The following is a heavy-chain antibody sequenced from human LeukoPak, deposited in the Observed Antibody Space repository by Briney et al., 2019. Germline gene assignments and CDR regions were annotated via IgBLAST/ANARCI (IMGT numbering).Heavy chain of an antibody. D-gene: IGHD1-26*01. V-gene: IGHV1-69*05. CDR3: ARAGRGSYLRGSLNY. Sequence: ASVKDSCKASGGTFSSYAISWVRQAPGQGLEWMGGIIPIFGTANYAQKFQGRVTITTDESTSTAYMELSSLRSEDTAVYYCARAGRGSYLRGSLNYWGQGTLVTVSS. CDR1: GGTFSSYA. CDR2: IIPIFGTA. J-gene: IGHJ4*02.